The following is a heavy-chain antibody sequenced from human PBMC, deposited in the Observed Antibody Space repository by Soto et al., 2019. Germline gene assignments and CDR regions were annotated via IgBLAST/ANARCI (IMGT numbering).Heavy chain of an antibody. D-gene: IGHD2-2*01. CDR1: GGSISSGGYY. Sequence: SETLSLTCTVSGGSISSGGYYWSWIRQHPGKGLEWIGYIYYSGSTYYNPSLKSRVTISVDTSKNQFSLKLSSVTAADTAVYYCAREDCSSTSCFPGPWGQGTLVTVSS. CDR2: IYYSGST. J-gene: IGHJ5*02. CDR3: AREDCSSTSCFPGP. V-gene: IGHV4-31*03.